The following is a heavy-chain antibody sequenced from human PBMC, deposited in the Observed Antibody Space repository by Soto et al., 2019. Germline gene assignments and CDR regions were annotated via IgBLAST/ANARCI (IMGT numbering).Heavy chain of an antibody. D-gene: IGHD3-16*01. J-gene: IGHJ4*01. Sequence: GGSLRLSCAASGFTFTRAWLNWVRQATGKGLEWVGRAKSEINGGAVDYAAPVKGRFTISRDASQNTVYLQMNSLRADDTAVYYCAADLPDWGAYAFDYWGHGTQVTVSS. CDR1: GFTFTRAW. CDR2: AKSEINGGAV. CDR3: AADLPDWGAYAFDY. V-gene: IGHV3-15*07.